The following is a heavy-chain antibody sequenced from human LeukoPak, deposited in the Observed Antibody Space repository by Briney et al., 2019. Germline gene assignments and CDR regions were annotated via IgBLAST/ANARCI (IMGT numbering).Heavy chain of an antibody. CDR1: GGSISSNNYY. Sequence: SETLSLTCTVSGGSISSNNYYWGWIRQPPGKGLEWIGSIYYGEYTYYNPSLKSRVTISVDTSKNQFSLKLSSVTAADTAVYYCARVMGSGWTGFDYWGQGTLVTVSS. CDR2: IYYGEYT. J-gene: IGHJ4*02. D-gene: IGHD6-19*01. CDR3: ARVMGSGWTGFDY. V-gene: IGHV4-39*07.